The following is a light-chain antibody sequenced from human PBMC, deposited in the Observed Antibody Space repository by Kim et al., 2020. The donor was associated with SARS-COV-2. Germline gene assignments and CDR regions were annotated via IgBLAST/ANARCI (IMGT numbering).Light chain of an antibody. CDR2: SAS. J-gene: IGLJ1*01. Sequence: PGKTARFTCGRHNMCSQSVRWYPQKPGPAPVLVIYSASDRPSGIPERFSGSNSGHTATLTISRVEAGDEADYYCQVWDSSSDHPYVFGTGTKVTVL. V-gene: IGLV3-21*04. CDR1: NMCSQS. CDR3: QVWDSSSDHPYV.